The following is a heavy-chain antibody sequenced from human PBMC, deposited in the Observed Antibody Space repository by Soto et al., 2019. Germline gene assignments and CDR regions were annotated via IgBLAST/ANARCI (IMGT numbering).Heavy chain of an antibody. Sequence: ASVKVSCKASGYTFTSYYMAWVRQAPGQGLEWMGIIDPSAGSTTYAQRLQGRVTMTRDTSTSTVYMELSSLRSEDTAVYYCARDSRGYYHYFDYWGQGTLVTVSS. CDR3: ARDSRGYYHYFDY. CDR1: GYTFTSYY. V-gene: IGHV1-46*01. CDR2: IDPSAGST. J-gene: IGHJ4*02. D-gene: IGHD3-22*01.